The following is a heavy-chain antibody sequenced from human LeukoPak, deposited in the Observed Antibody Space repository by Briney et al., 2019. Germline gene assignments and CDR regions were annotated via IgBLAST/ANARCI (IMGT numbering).Heavy chain of an antibody. J-gene: IGHJ4*02. CDR3: ARGGLGYYGSGSYYNL. CDR2: INHSGST. D-gene: IGHD3-10*01. V-gene: IGHV4-34*01. CDR1: GGSFSGYY. Sequence: PSETLSLTCAVYGGSFSGYYWSWIRQPPGKGLDWIGEINHSGSTNYNPSLKSRVTISVDTSKNQFSLKLSSVTAADTAVYYCARGGLGYYGSGSYYNLWGQGTLVTVSS.